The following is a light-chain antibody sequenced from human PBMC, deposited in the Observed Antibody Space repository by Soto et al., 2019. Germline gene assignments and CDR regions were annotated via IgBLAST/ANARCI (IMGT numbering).Light chain of an antibody. CDR1: QSVSSSY. CDR2: AAS. Sequence: EIVLTQSPGTLSLSPGERATLSCRASQSVSSSYLAWYQQKPGQAPRLLIYAASSRATGIPDRFSGSGSGTDFTLTTSRLEPEDFAVYSCQQYANSPGTFGQGTKVEIK. J-gene: IGKJ1*01. CDR3: QQYANSPGT. V-gene: IGKV3-20*01.